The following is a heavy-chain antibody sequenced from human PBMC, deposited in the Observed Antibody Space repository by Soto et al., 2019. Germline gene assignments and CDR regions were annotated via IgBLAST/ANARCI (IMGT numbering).Heavy chain of an antibody. CDR2: IISIFGTA. Sequence: QVQLVQSGAEVKKPGTSVKVSCKVSGGTFSSYAISWVRQAPGQGREWMGEIISIFGTAMYAQKFQGRVTIIADESAITAYMELSGLRSDDTAVYYCARGGKERFRGSGMDVWGQGPTVTVSS. J-gene: IGHJ6*02. D-gene: IGHD1-1*01. V-gene: IGHV1-69*01. CDR1: GGTFSSYA. CDR3: ARGGKERFRGSGMDV.